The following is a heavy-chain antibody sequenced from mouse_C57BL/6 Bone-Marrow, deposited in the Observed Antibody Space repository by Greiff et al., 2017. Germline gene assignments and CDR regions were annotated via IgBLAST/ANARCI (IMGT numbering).Heavy chain of an antibody. CDR2: IDPENGDT. Sequence: VQLKQSGAELVRPGASVKLSCTASGFNIKDDYMHWMKQRPEQGLEWIGWIDPENGDTEYASKFQGKATITADTSSNTAYLQLSSLTSEDTAVYYCTTFGDYAMDYWGQGTSVTVSS. V-gene: IGHV14-4*01. J-gene: IGHJ4*01. CDR1: GFNIKDDY. CDR3: TTFGDYAMDY.